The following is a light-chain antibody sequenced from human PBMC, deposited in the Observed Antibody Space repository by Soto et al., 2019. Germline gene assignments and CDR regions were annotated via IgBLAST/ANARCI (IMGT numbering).Light chain of an antibody. CDR1: QRISSGY. CDR2: ATS. V-gene: IGKV3-20*01. CDR3: QQYGSSPPYT. Sequence: EIVLTQSPDTLSLSPGERVTLSCRASQRISSGYYAWYQQRPGQAPRLLIYATSTRATGIPDRFTGTGSGTDCTLTIGRLEPEDFAVYYCQQYGSSPPYTFGQGTKLEIK. J-gene: IGKJ2*01.